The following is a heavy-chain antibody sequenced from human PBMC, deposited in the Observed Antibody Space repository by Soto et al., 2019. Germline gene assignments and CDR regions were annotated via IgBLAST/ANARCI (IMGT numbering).Heavy chain of an antibody. D-gene: IGHD5-12*01. Sequence: SETLSLTCTVSGGSISSYYWSWIRQPPGKGLEWIGYIYYSGSTNYNPSLKSRVTISVDTSKNQFSLKLSSVTAADTAVYYCARTKNGYNRAFDYWGQGTLVTVSS. CDR3: ARTKNGYNRAFDY. V-gene: IGHV4-59*01. J-gene: IGHJ4*02. CDR1: GGSISSYY. CDR2: IYYSGST.